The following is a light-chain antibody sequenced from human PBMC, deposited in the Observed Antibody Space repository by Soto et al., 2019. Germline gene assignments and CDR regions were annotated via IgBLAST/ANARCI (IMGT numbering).Light chain of an antibody. J-gene: IGKJ5*01. CDR2: AAS. CDR3: QQSYSTSIT. V-gene: IGKV1-39*01. CDR1: QSISSY. Sequence: DIQMTQSPSSLSASVGDRVTITCRASQSISSYLNWYQQKPGKAPKLLIYAASSWQSGVPSRFSGSGSGTDFTLTISSLQPEDFATYYCQQSYSTSITFGQGTRLESK.